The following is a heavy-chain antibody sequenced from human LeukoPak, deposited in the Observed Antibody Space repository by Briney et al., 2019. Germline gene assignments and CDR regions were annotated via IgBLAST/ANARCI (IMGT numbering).Heavy chain of an antibody. Sequence: SETLSLTCTVSGGSISSYNRSCIRQPPGKGLEWIGYIYYSGSTNYNPSPKSRVTISVDTSKNQFSLKLSSVTAADTAVYYCARGRRYYDFWSEDYYYYMDVWGKGTTVTVS. CDR1: GGSISSYN. CDR3: ARGRRYYDFWSEDYYYYMDV. CDR2: IYYSGST. J-gene: IGHJ6*03. D-gene: IGHD3-3*01. V-gene: IGHV4-59*01.